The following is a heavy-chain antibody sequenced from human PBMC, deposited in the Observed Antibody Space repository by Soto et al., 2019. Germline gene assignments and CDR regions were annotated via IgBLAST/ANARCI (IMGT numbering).Heavy chain of an antibody. CDR3: ARAITMVRGVNYGMDV. CDR1: GYTFTGYY. J-gene: IGHJ6*02. CDR2: INPNSGGT. D-gene: IGHD3-10*01. Sequence: ASVKVSCKASGYTFTGYYMHWVRQAPGQGLEWMGWINPNSGGTNCAQKFQGWVTMTRDTSISTAYMELSRLRSDDTAVYYCARAITMVRGVNYGMDVWGQGTTVTVSS. V-gene: IGHV1-2*04.